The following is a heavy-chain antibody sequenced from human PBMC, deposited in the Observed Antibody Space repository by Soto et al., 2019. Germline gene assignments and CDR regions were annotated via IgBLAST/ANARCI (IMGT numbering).Heavy chain of an antibody. CDR2: ISSSGSTI. Sequence: GGSLRLSCAASGFTFSDYYMSWIRQAPGKGLEWVSYISSSGSTIYYADSVKGRFTISRDNAKNSLYLQMNSLRAEDTAVYYCARDHYDFWSGYYTGIGYWGQGTLVTVSS. J-gene: IGHJ4*02. CDR3: ARDHYDFWSGYYTGIGY. D-gene: IGHD3-3*01. V-gene: IGHV3-11*04. CDR1: GFTFSDYY.